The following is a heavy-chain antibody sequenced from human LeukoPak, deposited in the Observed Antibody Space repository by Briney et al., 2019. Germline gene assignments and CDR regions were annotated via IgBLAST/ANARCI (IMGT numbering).Heavy chain of an antibody. CDR2: IYSGGST. CDR1: GFTVSSYY. D-gene: IGHD3-16*01. V-gene: IGHV3-53*01. J-gene: IGHJ4*02. CDR3: ARGGGGELDY. Sequence: GSLRLSCAASGFTVSSYYMSWVRQAPGKGLEYVSVIYSGGSTYYADSVKGRFTISRDNSKNTLYLQLNSLRAKDTAVYYCARGGGGELDYWGQGTLVTVSS.